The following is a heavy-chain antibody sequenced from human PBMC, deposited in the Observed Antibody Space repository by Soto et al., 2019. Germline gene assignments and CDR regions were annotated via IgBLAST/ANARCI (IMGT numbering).Heavy chain of an antibody. CDR3: ARDRAIKVYYYYMDV. V-gene: IGHV3-33*01. D-gene: IGHD1-26*01. J-gene: IGHJ6*03. CDR2: IWYDGSNK. Sequence: GGSLRLSCAASGFTFSSYGMHWVRQAPGKGLEWVAVIWYDGSNKYYADSVKGRFTISRDNSKNTLYLQMNSLRAEDTAVYYCARDRAIKVYYYYMDVWGKGTTVTVSS. CDR1: GFTFSSYG.